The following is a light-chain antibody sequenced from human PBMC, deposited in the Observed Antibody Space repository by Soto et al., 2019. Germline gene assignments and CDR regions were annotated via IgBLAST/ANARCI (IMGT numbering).Light chain of an antibody. CDR1: RFNIGNNK. CDR3: AAWDDSLNGPA. V-gene: IGLV1-44*01. J-gene: IGLJ2*01. Sequence: QSVLTQSPSASGTPGQTVTISCSGGRFNIGNNKVNWYQQLPGTAPKLLLYSDDQRPSGVPDRFSGSESGTSASLAISGLQSGDEADYYCAAWDDSLNGPAFGGGTKLTVL. CDR2: SDD.